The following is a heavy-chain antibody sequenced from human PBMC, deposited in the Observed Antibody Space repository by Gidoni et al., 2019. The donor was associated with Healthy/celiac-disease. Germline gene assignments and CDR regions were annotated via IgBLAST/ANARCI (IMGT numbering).Heavy chain of an antibody. CDR1: GGSFSGYY. Sequence: QVQLQQWGAGLLKPSETLSLTCAVYGGSFSGYYWSWIRQPPGKGLEWIGEINHSGSTNYNPSLKSRVTISVDTSKNQFSLKLSSVTAADTAVYYCARGGNGYYTMRKRHFDYWGQGTLVTVSS. D-gene: IGHD3-3*01. V-gene: IGHV4-34*01. CDR3: ARGGNGYYTMRKRHFDY. J-gene: IGHJ4*02. CDR2: INHSGST.